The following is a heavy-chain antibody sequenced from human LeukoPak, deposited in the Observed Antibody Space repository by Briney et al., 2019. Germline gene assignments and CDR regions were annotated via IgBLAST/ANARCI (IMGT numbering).Heavy chain of an antibody. D-gene: IGHD2-8*01. Sequence: GGSLRLSCAAAGFTFNPYEMHWVRHAPGKGLEWVAVISNEGSNKFYADSVRGRLTISRDNSKNTLYLQMNSLKPEDTAVYYCARDLGKRRRLIREDYSYGLDVWGQGTTVTVSS. V-gene: IGHV3-30-3*01. CDR2: ISNEGSNK. J-gene: IGHJ6*02. CDR3: ARDLGKRRRLIREDYSYGLDV. CDR1: GFTFNPYE.